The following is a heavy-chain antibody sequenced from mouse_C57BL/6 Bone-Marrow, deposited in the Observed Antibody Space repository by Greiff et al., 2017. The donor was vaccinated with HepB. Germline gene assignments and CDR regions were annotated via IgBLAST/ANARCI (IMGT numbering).Heavy chain of an antibody. V-gene: IGHV1-81*01. CDR3: ARSNYYGSTLFAY. Sequence: VQLQQSGAELARPGASVKLSCKASGYTFTSYGISWVKQRTGQGLEWIGEIYPRSGNTYYNEKFKGKATLTADKSSSTAYMELRSLTSEDSAVYFCARSNYYGSTLFAYWGQGTLVTVSA. J-gene: IGHJ3*01. D-gene: IGHD1-1*01. CDR1: GYTFTSYG. CDR2: IYPRSGNT.